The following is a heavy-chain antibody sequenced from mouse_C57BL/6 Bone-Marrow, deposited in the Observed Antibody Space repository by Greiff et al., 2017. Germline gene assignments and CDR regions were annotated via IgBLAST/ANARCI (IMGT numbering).Heavy chain of an antibody. D-gene: IGHD2-4*01. CDR3: ARWKACYDYDYYAMDY. V-gene: IGHV1-76*01. Sequence: VQLQESGAELVRPGASVKLSCKASGYTFTDYYINWVKQRPGQGLEWIARIYPGSGNTYYNEKFKGKATLTAEKSSSTAYMQLSSLTSEDSAVYFCARWKACYDYDYYAMDYWGQGTSVTVSS. CDR1: GYTFTDYY. J-gene: IGHJ4*01. CDR2: IYPGSGNT.